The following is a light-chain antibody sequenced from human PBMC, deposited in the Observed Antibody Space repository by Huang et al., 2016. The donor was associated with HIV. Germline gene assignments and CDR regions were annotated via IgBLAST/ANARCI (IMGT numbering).Light chain of an antibody. CDR3: QQYNNWPPLT. V-gene: IGKV3-15*01. J-gene: IGKJ4*01. Sequence: EVVITQSPAILSVSPGERATLSCRASPNVNTDLAWYKHNPGQAPRLLIKGASTRATGIPARFSGNGSETEFTLTISSLQSEDFAIYYCQQYNNWPPLTFGGGTKVEIK. CDR1: PNVNTD. CDR2: GAS.